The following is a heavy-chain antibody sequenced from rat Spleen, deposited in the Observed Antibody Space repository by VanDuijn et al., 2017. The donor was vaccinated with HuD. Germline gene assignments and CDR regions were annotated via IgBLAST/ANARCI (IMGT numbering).Heavy chain of an antibody. Sequence: QVQLKESGPGLVQPSQTLSLTCTVSGFSLTNYGVSWVRQPPGKGLEWIGAIWSGGNTDYNSLLKSRLSISRDTSKSQVFLKMNSLQTEDTATYYCARDRWVLDYWGQGVMVTVSS. J-gene: IGHJ2*01. V-gene: IGHV2-4*01. D-gene: IGHD1-7*01. CDR3: ARDRWVLDY. CDR1: GFSLTNYG. CDR2: IWSGGNT.